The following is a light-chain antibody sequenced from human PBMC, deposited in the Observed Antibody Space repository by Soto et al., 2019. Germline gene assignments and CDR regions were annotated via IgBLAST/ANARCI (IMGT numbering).Light chain of an antibody. Sequence: QSALTQPASVSGSPGQSITISCTGTSSDIGSYNVVSWYQQHPGKAPELLIYEASERPSGVSSRFSGSKSGTSASLTISGLQAEDEADYYCCSYAGSSTWLFGGGTQLTVL. CDR3: CSYAGSSTWL. V-gene: IGLV2-23*01. J-gene: IGLJ3*02. CDR2: EAS. CDR1: SSDIGSYNV.